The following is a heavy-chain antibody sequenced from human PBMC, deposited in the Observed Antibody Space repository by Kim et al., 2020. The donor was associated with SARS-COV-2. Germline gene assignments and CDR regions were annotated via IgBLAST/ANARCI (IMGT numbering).Heavy chain of an antibody. CDR3: ARGAGYGSGPIYYYYGMDV. CDR1: GGSFSGYY. Sequence: SETLSLTCAVYGGSFSGYYWSWIRQPPGKGLEWIGEINHSGSTNYNPSLKSRVTISVDTSKNQFSLKLSSVTAADTAVYYCARGAGYGSGPIYYYYGMDVWGQGTTVTVSS. D-gene: IGHD3-10*01. V-gene: IGHV4-34*01. CDR2: INHSGST. J-gene: IGHJ6*02.